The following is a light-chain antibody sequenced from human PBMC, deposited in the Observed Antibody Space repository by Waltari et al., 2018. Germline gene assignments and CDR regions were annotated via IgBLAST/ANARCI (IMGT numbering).Light chain of an antibody. Sequence: IVMTQSPLSLPVTPGEPASISCRSRQSLLHSNGSNYLDWYLQKPGQSPQVLISLAAYRYSGVPDRFRGSGSGTEFTLKISRVEAEDVGVYYCMQARQTPWTFGQGTKVEIK. J-gene: IGKJ1*01. V-gene: IGKV2-28*01. CDR1: QSLLHSNGSNY. CDR3: MQARQTPWT. CDR2: LAA.